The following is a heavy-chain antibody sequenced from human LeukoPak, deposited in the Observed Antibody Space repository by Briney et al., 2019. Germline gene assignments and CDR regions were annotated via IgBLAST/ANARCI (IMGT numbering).Heavy chain of an antibody. D-gene: IGHD3-10*01. V-gene: IGHV3-53*01. CDR1: GFTVSTNY. J-gene: IGHJ4*02. CDR2: IYSGGST. CDR3: ARAVRGATYVGH. Sequence: HPGGSLRLSCAASGFTVSTNYMSWVRQAPGKGLNWVSVIYSGGSTYYAESVKGRFTISRDNSKNTLYLQMNSLRDEDTAVYYCARAVRGATYVGHWGQGTLVTVSS.